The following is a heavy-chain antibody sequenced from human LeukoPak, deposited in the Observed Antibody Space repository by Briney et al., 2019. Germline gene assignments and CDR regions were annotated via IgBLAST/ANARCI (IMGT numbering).Heavy chain of an antibody. CDR3: ASRWGYCSSTSCSYYFDY. J-gene: IGHJ4*02. Sequence: PSETLSLTCTVSGGSISSSSYYWGWIRQPPGKGLEWIGSIYYSGSTYYNPSLKSRVTISVDTSKNQFSLKLSSVTAADTAVYYCASRWGYCSSTSCSYYFDYWGQGTLVTVSS. CDR2: IYYSGST. CDR1: GGSISSSSYY. V-gene: IGHV4-39*01. D-gene: IGHD2-2*01.